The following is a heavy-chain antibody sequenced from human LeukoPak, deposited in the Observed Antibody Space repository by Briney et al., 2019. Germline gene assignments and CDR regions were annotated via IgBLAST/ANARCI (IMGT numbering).Heavy chain of an antibody. CDR3: ARDRYDLWSGYPSWFDP. CDR1: GFTFSSYA. V-gene: IGHV3-30-3*01. Sequence: GGSLRLSCAASGFTFSSYAMHWVRQAPGKGLEWVAVISYDGSNKYYADSVKGRFTISRDNSKNTLYLQMNSLRAEDTAVYYCARDRYDLWSGYPSWFDPWGQGTLVTVSS. D-gene: IGHD3-3*01. J-gene: IGHJ5*02. CDR2: ISYDGSNK.